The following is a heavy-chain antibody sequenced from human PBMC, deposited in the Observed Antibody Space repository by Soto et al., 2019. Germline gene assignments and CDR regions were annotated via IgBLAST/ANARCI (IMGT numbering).Heavy chain of an antibody. CDR3: ASRVEYSGYDSAFDI. D-gene: IGHD5-12*01. J-gene: IGHJ3*02. V-gene: IGHV1-8*01. CDR2: VNPNSGNT. CDR1: GYTFTSYD. Sequence: ASVKVSCKASGYTFTSYDINWVRQATGQGLEWMGWVNPNSGNTGYAQKFQGRVTMTRNTSISTAYMELSSLRSEDTAVYYCASRVEYSGYDSAFDIWGQGTMVPVSS.